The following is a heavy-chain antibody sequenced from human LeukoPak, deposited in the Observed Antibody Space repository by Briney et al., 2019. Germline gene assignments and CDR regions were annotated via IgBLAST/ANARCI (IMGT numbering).Heavy chain of an antibody. V-gene: IGHV5-51*01. Sequence: GESLKISCKGSGHSFTSYWIGWVRQMPGKGLEWMGIIYPGDSDTRYSPSFQGQVTISADKSISTAYLQRSSLKASDTAMYYCARRREQWSLNWFDPWGQGTLVTVSS. J-gene: IGHJ5*02. CDR2: IYPGDSDT. CDR3: ARRREQWSLNWFDP. CDR1: GHSFTSYW. D-gene: IGHD6-19*01.